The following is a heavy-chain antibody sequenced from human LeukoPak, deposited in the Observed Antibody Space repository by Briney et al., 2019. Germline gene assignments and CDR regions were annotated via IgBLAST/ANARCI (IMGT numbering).Heavy chain of an antibody. V-gene: IGHV1-2*02. J-gene: IGHJ3*02. CDR2: INPKSGGV. D-gene: IGHD6-19*01. Sequence: ASVKVSCKASGYTLTGYYIHWVRQAPGQGLEWVGWINPKSGGVKYAQKFQGRVTMTRDTSISTAYLELTRLRSDDSAVYYCGRDRALAGTAPDAFDIWGQGTMVTVSS. CDR1: GYTLTGYY. CDR3: GRDRALAGTAPDAFDI.